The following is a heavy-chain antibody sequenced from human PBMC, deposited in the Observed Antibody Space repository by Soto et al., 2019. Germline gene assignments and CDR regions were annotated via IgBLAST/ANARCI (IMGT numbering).Heavy chain of an antibody. CDR1: GGSVSSGSYY. Sequence: QVQLQESGPGLVKPSEPLSLTCTVSGGSVSSGSYYWSWIRQPPGKGLEWIGYIYYSGSTNYNPSLMSRLTISVDTSKNQFSLKLRSVTAADTAVYYCARLNPRRYFDYWGQGTLVTVSS. CDR2: IYYSGST. V-gene: IGHV4-61*01. J-gene: IGHJ4*02. CDR3: ARLNPRRYFDY.